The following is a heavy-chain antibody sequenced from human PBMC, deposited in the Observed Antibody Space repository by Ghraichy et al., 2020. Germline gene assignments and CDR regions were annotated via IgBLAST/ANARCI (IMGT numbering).Heavy chain of an antibody. J-gene: IGHJ6*02. V-gene: IGHV1-18*04. D-gene: IGHD5-12*01. Sequence: ASVKVSCKASGYTFTSYGISWVRQAPGQGLEWMGWISAYNGNTNYAQKLQGRVTMTTDTSTSTAYMELRSLRSDDTAVYYCARDPDEARYYYYGMDVWGQGTTVTVSS. CDR3: ARDPDEARYYYYGMDV. CDR1: GYTFTSYG. CDR2: ISAYNGNT.